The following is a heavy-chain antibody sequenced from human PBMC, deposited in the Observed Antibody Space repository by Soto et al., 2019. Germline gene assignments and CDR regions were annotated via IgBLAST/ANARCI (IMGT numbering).Heavy chain of an antibody. D-gene: IGHD6-13*01. V-gene: IGHV3-21*01. CDR3: ARERQQLVSSRFDY. J-gene: IGHJ4*02. CDR2: ISSSSSYI. Sequence: GGSLRLSCAASGFTFSSYSMNWVRQAPGKGLEWVSSISSSSSYIYYADSVKGRFTISRDNAKNSLYLQMNSLRAEDTAVYYCARERQQLVSSRFDYWGQGTLVTVSS. CDR1: GFTFSSYS.